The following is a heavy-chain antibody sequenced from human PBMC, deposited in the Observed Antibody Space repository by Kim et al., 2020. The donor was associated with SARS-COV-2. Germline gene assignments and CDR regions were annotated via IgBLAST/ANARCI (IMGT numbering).Heavy chain of an antibody. CDR3: ARGRLPAGGRYCSGGSCYRRVASITKDYNWFDP. Sequence: SETLSLTCAVYGGSFSGYYWSWIRQPPGKGLEWIGEINHSGSTNYNPSLKSRVTISVDTSKNQFSLKLSSVTAADTAVYYCARGRLPAGGRYCSGGSCYRRVASITKDYNWFDPWGQGTLVTVSS. CDR1: GGSFSGYY. CDR2: INHSGST. J-gene: IGHJ5*02. D-gene: IGHD2-15*01. V-gene: IGHV4-34*01.